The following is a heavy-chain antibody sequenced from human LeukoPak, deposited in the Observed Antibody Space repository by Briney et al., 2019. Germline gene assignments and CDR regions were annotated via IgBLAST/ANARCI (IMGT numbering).Heavy chain of an antibody. CDR3: TTVKWGYSYASGSLRNYYYMDV. J-gene: IGHJ6*03. CDR1: GFTFSTFA. V-gene: IGHV3-15*01. Sequence: PGGSLRLSCAASGFTFSTFAMHWVRQAPGKGLEWVGRIKSKIDGGTADHTAPVKGRFTISRDDSKNTLYLQMNSLKTEDTAVYYCTTVKWGYSYASGSLRNYYYMDVWGKGTTVTVSS. D-gene: IGHD3-10*01. CDR2: IKSKIDGGTA.